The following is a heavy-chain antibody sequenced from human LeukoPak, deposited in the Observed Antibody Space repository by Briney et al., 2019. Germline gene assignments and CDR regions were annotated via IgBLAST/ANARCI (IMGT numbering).Heavy chain of an antibody. CDR1: GYTFTGYY. CDR3: AREGEGYSSSSCDY. J-gene: IGHJ4*02. Sequence: ASVKVSCKASGYTFTGYYMHWVRQAPGQGLEWMGWINPNSGGTNYEQKFQGRVTMTRDTSISTAYMELSRLRSDDTAVYYCAREGEGYSSSSCDYWGQGTLVTVSS. V-gene: IGHV1-2*02. CDR2: INPNSGGT. D-gene: IGHD6-6*01.